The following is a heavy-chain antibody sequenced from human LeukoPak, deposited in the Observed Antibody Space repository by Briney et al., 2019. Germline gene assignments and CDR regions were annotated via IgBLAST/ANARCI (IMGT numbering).Heavy chain of an antibody. CDR1: GFTFSSYS. D-gene: IGHD3-9*01. Sequence: GGPLRLSCAASGFTFSSYSMNWVRQAPGKGLEWVSSISSNSSYIYYADSVKGRFTISRDNAKNSLYLQMNSLRAEDTAVYYCARGIDDILTGYYMDWGQGTLVTVSS. V-gene: IGHV3-21*01. CDR2: ISSNSSYI. J-gene: IGHJ4*02. CDR3: ARGIDDILTGYYMD.